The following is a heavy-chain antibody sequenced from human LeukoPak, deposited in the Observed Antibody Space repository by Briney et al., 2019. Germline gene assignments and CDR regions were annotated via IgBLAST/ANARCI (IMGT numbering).Heavy chain of an antibody. V-gene: IGHV4-39*01. CDR1: GGSINSKSYY. J-gene: IGHJ4*02. D-gene: IGHD6-6*01. Sequence: PSETLSLTCTVSGGSINSKSYYWGWIRQPPGKGLEWIGSIYYSGSTYYNPSLKSRVTISVDTSKTQFSLRLSSVTAADTAVYYCARRTSSSGAFDYWGQGTLVTASS. CDR2: IYYSGST. CDR3: ARRTSSSGAFDY.